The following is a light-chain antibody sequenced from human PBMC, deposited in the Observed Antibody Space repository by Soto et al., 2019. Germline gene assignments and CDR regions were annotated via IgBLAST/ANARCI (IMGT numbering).Light chain of an antibody. J-gene: IGKJ4*02. Sequence: IVWSKSAATLSVSPVERATLSCRASQSVNIYLAWYQQKPDQAPRLLIFGASYRATCIPARFSGSGSGTEFNLTISSLQAEDVAVYFCQLYDDLLRLTFGGGTKVDIK. CDR1: QSVNIY. CDR3: QLYDDLLRLT. CDR2: GAS. V-gene: IGKV3D-15*01.